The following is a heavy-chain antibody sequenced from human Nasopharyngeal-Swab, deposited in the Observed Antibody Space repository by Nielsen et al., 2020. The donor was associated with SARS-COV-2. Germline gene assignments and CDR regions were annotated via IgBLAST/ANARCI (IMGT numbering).Heavy chain of an antibody. CDR2: IYYSGST. V-gene: IGHV4-31*02. D-gene: IGHD6-13*01. J-gene: IGHJ6*04. CDR3: ARGQRLVTMDV. Sequence: WIRQPPGKGLERIGYIYYSGSTYYNPSLKSRVTISVDTSKNQFSLKLSSVTAADTAVYYCARGQRLVTMDVWGKGTTVTVSS.